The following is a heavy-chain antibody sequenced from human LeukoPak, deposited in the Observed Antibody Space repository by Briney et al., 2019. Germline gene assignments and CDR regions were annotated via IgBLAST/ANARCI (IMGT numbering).Heavy chain of an antibody. CDR1: GFTFSSYA. CDR3: ARGSLPLGEKTYDY. J-gene: IGHJ4*02. V-gene: IGHV3-30-3*01. Sequence: GGSLRLSCAASGFTFSSYAMHWVRQAPGKGLEWVAVISYDGSNKYYADSVEGRFTISRDNSKNTLYLQMDSLRAEDTAVYYCARGSLPLGEKTYDYWGQGTLVTVSS. D-gene: IGHD3-16*01. CDR2: ISYDGSNK.